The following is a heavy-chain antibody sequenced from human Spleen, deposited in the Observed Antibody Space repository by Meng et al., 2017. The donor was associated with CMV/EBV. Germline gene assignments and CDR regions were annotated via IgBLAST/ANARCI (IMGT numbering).Heavy chain of an antibody. CDR1: GASISSGSCS. V-gene: IGHV4-31*02. CDR3: ARGGYTSGAGWFAS. CDR2: IDSISRT. J-gene: IGHJ5*01. Sequence: GASISSGSCSWNWLRQHAEQRLEWIEYIDSISRTCYNPSLTSRLAISLDTPDNQYTLFLPSVTAAATAVSSCARGGYTSGAGWFASWGQGTLVTVSS. D-gene: IGHD1-1*01.